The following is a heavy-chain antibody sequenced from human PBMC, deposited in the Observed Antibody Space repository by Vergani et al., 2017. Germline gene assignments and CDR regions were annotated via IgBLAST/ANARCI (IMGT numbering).Heavy chain of an antibody. Sequence: EVQLVESGGGLVKPGGSLRLSCVASGFTFGSYSMNWVRQAPGKGLEWVAGSSWNVGHIGYADSVKGRFTISRDDAKNSLTLQMSSLRPEDTAVYYCARGMGDCMDVWGKGATVTVSS. CDR3: ARGMGDCMDV. D-gene: IGHD3-16*01. CDR2: SSWNVGHI. V-gene: IGHV3-21*04. CDR1: GFTFGSYS. J-gene: IGHJ6*03.